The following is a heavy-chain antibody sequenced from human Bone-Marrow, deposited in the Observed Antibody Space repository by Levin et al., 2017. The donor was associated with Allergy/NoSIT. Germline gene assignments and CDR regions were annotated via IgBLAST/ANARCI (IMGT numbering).Heavy chain of an antibody. V-gene: IGHV2-70*04. CDR1: GFSLSTSGVR. CDR3: ALMRDSNYAYFDY. D-gene: IGHD4-11*01. Sequence: VSGPTLVKPTQTLTLTCTFSGFSLSTSGVRVSWIRQPPGKALEWLARIDWDDDKFYSTSLKTRLTISKDTSKDQVVLTVTNMDPVETATYYCALMRDSNYAYFDYWGQGILVTVSS. J-gene: IGHJ4*02. CDR2: IDWDDDK.